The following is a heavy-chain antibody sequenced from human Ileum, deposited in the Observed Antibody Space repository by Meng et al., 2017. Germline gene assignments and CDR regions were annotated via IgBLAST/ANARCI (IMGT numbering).Heavy chain of an antibody. Sequence: GESLKISCTASGFTFGDYAMIWFRQAPGKGLEWVGFIRSNANGGATEYAASVKGRFTISRDDSKSIAYLQMNGLKTEDTAVYYCTRKTGRSPYAFDIWAPGPMVT. J-gene: IGHJ3*02. D-gene: IGHD1-26*01. CDR1: GFTFGDYA. V-gene: IGHV3-49*03. CDR3: TRKTGRSPYAFDI. CDR2: IRSNANGGAT.